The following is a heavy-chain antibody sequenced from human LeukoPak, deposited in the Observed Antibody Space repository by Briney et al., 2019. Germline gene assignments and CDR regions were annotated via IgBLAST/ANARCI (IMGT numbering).Heavy chain of an antibody. V-gene: IGHV4-59*01. D-gene: IGHD3-16*01. CDR1: GGSISSYY. Sequence: PSETLSLTCTVSGGSISSYYWSWIRQPPGKGLEWIGYIYYSGSTNYNPSLKSRVTISVDTSKNQFSLKLSSVTAADTAVYYWARGGGSILDNWFDPWGQGTLVTVSS. J-gene: IGHJ5*02. CDR2: IYYSGST. CDR3: ARGGGSILDNWFDP.